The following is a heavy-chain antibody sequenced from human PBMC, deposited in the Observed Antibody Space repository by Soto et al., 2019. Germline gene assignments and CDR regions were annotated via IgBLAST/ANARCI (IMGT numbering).Heavy chain of an antibody. CDR3: ASAPGLYYFDS. Sequence: GGSLIRSWAASGLTFSTYSMNWVRQAPGKGLEWVSSISVSSAHIYYAGSVNGRFTITRANTKNLLYLQMNSLRAEDTDVYYCASAPGLYYFDSWGQGTLVTVSS. J-gene: IGHJ4*02. V-gene: IGHV3-21*06. CDR1: GLTFSTYS. CDR2: ISVSSAHI.